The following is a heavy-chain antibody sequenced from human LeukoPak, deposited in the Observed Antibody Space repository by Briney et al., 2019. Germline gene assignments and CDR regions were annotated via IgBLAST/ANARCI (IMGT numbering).Heavy chain of an antibody. V-gene: IGHV4-59*01. J-gene: IGHJ4*02. CDR1: GGSISSYY. Sequence: PSETLSLTCTVSGGSISSYYWSWIRQPPGKGLEWLGYIYYSGSTNYNPSLKSRVTISLDTSKNQFSLKLSSVTAADTAVYYCARAGYDFWSGYYTGIYYFDYWGQGTLVTVSS. D-gene: IGHD3-3*01. CDR2: IYYSGST. CDR3: ARAGYDFWSGYYTGIYYFDY.